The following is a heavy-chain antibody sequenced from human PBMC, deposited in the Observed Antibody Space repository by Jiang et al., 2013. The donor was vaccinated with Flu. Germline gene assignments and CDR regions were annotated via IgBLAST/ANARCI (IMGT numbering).Heavy chain of an antibody. V-gene: IGHV1-18*01. CDR1: GYTFTSYG. J-gene: IGHJ4*02. D-gene: IGHD6-13*01. CDR3: ARDGSSWWEYYFDY. CDR2: ISAYNGNT. Sequence: VKVSCKASGYTFTSYGISWVRQAPGQGLEWMGWISAYNGNTNYAQKLQGRVTMTTDTSTSTAYMELRSLRSDDTAVYYCARDGSSWWEYYFDYWGQGTLVTVSS.